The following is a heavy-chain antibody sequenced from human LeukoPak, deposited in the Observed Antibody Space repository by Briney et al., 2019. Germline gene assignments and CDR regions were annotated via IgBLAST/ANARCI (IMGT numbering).Heavy chain of an antibody. Sequence: GGSLRLSCAASGFTFSSYSMNWVRQAPGKGLEWVSSISSSSSYIYYADSVKGRFTISRDNAKNSLYLQMNSLSAEDTAVYYCARESGSYYLSLDYWGQGTLVTVSS. J-gene: IGHJ4*02. D-gene: IGHD1-26*01. CDR1: GFTFSSYS. V-gene: IGHV3-21*01. CDR3: ARESGSYYLSLDY. CDR2: ISSSSSYI.